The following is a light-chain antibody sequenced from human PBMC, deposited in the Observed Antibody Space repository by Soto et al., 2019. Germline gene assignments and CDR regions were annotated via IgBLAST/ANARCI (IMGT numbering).Light chain of an antibody. CDR1: QSVSIY. J-gene: IGKJ4*01. CDR2: DAS. V-gene: IGKV1-5*01. CDR3: QQYNSYSRS. Sequence: DVQMTQSPSSLSASVGDRVTITCRASQSVSIYLNWYQQKPGKAPKLLIYDASSLQSGVPSRFRGSTSGTEFTLTISSLQPDDFATYYCQQYNSYSRSFGGGTKVEIK.